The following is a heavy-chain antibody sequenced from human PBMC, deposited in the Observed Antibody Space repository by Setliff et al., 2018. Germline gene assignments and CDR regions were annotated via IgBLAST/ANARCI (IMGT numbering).Heavy chain of an antibody. V-gene: IGHV4-61*09. CDR1: GGSISSGTNY. Sequence: SETLSLTCTVSGGSISSGTNYWSWIRQPAGRGLEWIGHIDPSGNTNYQPSLKGRVTISVDTSKNHFSLKLTSVTAADTAVYYCARGYCSSPSCFFAGWFDPWGQGTLVTVSS. J-gene: IGHJ5*02. CDR2: IDPSGNT. CDR3: ARGYCSSPSCFFAGWFDP. D-gene: IGHD2-2*01.